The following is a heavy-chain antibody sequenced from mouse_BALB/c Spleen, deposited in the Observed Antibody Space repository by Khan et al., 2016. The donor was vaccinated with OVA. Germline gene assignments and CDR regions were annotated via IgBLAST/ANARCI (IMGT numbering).Heavy chain of an antibody. CDR2: INPSNAYT. J-gene: IGHJ4*01. CDR3: ARDFRYYGSRGALDY. V-gene: IGHV1-4*01. D-gene: IGHD1-1*01. Sequence: QVQLKQSGAELARPGASVKMSCKASGYTFTSYSMHWIKQRPGQGLEWIGNINPSNAYTNYNQKFKDKATLTADKSSSTAYMQLSSLTSEDSAVYYCARDFRYYGSRGALDYWGQGTSVTVSS. CDR1: GYTFTSYS.